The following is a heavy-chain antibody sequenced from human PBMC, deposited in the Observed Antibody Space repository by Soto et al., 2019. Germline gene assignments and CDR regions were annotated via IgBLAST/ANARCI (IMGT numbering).Heavy chain of an antibody. V-gene: IGHV3-11*03. J-gene: IGHJ4*02. CDR1: GFTFSDYY. D-gene: IGHD1-26*01. Sequence: GGSLRLSCAVSGFTFSDYYMTWIRQAPGKGLEWVSYISSSTSPTNYADSVKGRFTISRDNSKNTLFLQMNSLRAEDTAVYYCAKLYVGSADYWGQGALVTVSS. CDR2: ISSSTSPT. CDR3: AKLYVGSADY.